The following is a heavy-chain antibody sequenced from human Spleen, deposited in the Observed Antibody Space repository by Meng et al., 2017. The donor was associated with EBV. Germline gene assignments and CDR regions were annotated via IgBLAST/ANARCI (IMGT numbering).Heavy chain of an antibody. D-gene: IGHD1-26*01. Sequence: QEQLVESGGGGGQPGRSLRLSCAASGFIFSAYGFHWVRQAPGKGPEWVAIIPSDATHNKYYADSVKGRFTISRDNSKNTLYLQMNSLRAEDTAVYYCARDLSGRFDPWGRGTLVTVSS. CDR3: ARDLSGRFDP. J-gene: IGHJ5*02. CDR2: IPSDATHNK. CDR1: GFIFSAYG. V-gene: IGHV3-30*03.